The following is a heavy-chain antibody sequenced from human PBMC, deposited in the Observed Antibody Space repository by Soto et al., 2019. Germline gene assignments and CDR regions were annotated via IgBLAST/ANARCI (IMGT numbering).Heavy chain of an antibody. D-gene: IGHD3-22*01. J-gene: IGHJ6*02. CDR1: GFTFSSYA. Sequence: QVQLVESGGGVVQPGRSLRLSCAASGFTFSSYAMHWVRQAPGKGLEWVAVISYDGSNKYYADSVKGRFTISRDNSKNTLYLQMNSLRAADTAVYYCARDDGIVVVRYYYYGMDVWGQGTTVTVSS. V-gene: IGHV3-30-3*01. CDR3: ARDDGIVVVRYYYYGMDV. CDR2: ISYDGSNK.